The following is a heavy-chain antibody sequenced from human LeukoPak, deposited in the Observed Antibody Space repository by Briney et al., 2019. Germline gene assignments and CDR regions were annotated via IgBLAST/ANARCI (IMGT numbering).Heavy chain of an antibody. CDR2: INHSGST. V-gene: IGHV4-34*01. CDR3: ARELLVDTAMVYYFDY. D-gene: IGHD5-18*01. CDR1: GGSFSGYY. J-gene: IGHJ4*02. Sequence: KPSETLSLTCAVYGGSFSGYYWSWIRQPPGKGLEWIGEINHSGSTNYNPSLKSRVTISVDTSKNQFSLKLSSVTAADTAVYYCARELLVDTAMVYYFDYWGQGTLVTVSS.